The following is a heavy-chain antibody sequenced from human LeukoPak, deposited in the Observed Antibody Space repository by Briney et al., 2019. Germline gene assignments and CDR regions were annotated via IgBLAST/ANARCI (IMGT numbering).Heavy chain of an antibody. CDR2: IYPADSDI. CDR1: GYSINNYW. Sequence: GESLKISCKGSGYSINNYWIDWVRQVPGKGLEWMGIIYPADSDIRYSPSFQGQVTISADKSISTAYLQWSSLKASDTAMYYCARQEYCSGGSCYTWFDPWGQGTLVTVSS. V-gene: IGHV5-51*01. CDR3: ARQEYCSGGSCYTWFDP. J-gene: IGHJ5*02. D-gene: IGHD2-15*01.